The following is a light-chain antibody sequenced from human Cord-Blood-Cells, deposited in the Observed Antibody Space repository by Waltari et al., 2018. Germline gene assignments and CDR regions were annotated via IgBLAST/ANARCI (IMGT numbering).Light chain of an antibody. CDR1: QIISSW. J-gene: IGKJ2*01. CDR2: KAS. CDR3: QQYNSYPP. V-gene: IGKV1-5*03. Sequence: DIQMTQSPSTLSASVGDRVTITCRASQIISSWLAWYQQKPGKAPKLLIYKASSLESGVPARFSGSGSGTEFTLTISSLQPDDFATYYCQQYNSYPPFGQGTKLEIK.